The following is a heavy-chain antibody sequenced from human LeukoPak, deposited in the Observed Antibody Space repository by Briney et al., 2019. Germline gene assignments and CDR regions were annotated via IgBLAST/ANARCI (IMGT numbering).Heavy chain of an antibody. V-gene: IGHV4-39*07. CDR3: ARAFSYSYGPWAFDI. Sequence: PSETLSLTCTVSGGSISSSSYYWGWIRQPPGKGLEWIGSIYYSGSTYYNPSLKSRVTISVDTSKNQFSLKLSSVTAADTAVYYCARAFSYSYGPWAFDIWGQGTMVTVSS. D-gene: IGHD5-18*01. J-gene: IGHJ3*02. CDR1: GGSISSSSYY. CDR2: IYYSGST.